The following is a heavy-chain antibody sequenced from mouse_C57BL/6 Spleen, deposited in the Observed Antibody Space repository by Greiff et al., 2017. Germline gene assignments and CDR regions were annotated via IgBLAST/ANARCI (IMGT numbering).Heavy chain of an antibody. J-gene: IGHJ4*01. D-gene: IGHD1-1*01. Sequence: QVQLQQPGAELVRPGSSVKLSCKASGYTFTSYWMDWVKQRPGQGLEWIGNIYPSDSETHYNQKFKDKATLTVDKSSTTAYMQLSSLTSEDSAVYYCARRDGSSYVQDYAMDYWGQGTSVTVSS. CDR2: IYPSDSET. CDR1: GYTFTSYW. V-gene: IGHV1-61*01. CDR3: ARRDGSSYVQDYAMDY.